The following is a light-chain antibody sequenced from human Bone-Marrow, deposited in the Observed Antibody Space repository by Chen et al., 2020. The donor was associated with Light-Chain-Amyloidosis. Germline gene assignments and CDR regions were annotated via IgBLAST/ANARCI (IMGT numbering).Light chain of an antibody. V-gene: IGLV1-44*01. CDR3: ASWDDSLNGYV. J-gene: IGLJ1*01. Sequence: QSVLTQPPSASGTPGQRVTISCSGSSSNIGSNIVNWYQQVPGTAPKLLIYTVNQRPSGVPERFSGSKSGTAASLSITGLQSEDEADYYCASWDDSLNGYVFGSGTKVTVL. CDR2: TVN. CDR1: SSNIGSNI.